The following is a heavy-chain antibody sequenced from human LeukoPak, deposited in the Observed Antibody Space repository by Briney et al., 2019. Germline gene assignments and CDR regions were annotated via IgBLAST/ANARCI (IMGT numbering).Heavy chain of an antibody. J-gene: IGHJ5*02. CDR2: IYHSGST. V-gene: IGHV4-38-2*02. CDR3: ARDRGRIAFGEVIVT. D-gene: IGHD3-16*02. CDR1: GYSISSGYY. Sequence: PSETLSLTCTVSGYSISSGYYWGWIRQPPGKGLEWIGSIYHSGSTYYNPSLKSRVTISVDTFKNQFSLKLSSVTAADTAVYYCARDRGRIAFGEVIVTWGQGPLVTVSS.